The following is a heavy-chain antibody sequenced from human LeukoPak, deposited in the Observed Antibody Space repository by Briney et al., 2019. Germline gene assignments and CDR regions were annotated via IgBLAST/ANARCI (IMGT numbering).Heavy chain of an antibody. CDR3: ARGLGNRAYYYGMDV. V-gene: IGHV1-8*01. CDR1: GYTFTSYD. Sequence: ASVKVSCKASGYTFTSYDINWVRQATGQGLEWMGWMNPNSGNTGYAQKFQGRVTMTRNTSISTAYMELSSLRSEDTAVYYCARGLGNRAYYYGMDVWGQGTTVPVSS. CDR2: MNPNSGNT. D-gene: IGHD1-14*01. J-gene: IGHJ6*02.